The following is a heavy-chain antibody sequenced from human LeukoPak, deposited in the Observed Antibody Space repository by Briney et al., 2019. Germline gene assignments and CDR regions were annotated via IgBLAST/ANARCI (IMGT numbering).Heavy chain of an antibody. CDR2: ITDSGGSI. CDR3: AKRGAEVGQTVAPGDY. Sequence: GGSLRLSCAASGFTFSSNVMSWVRRAPGKGLEWVSSITDSGGSIHYADAVKDGFTSSRDNSKNTLYLKMSSLRAEDTAVYYCAKRGAEVGQTVAPGDYWGQGTLVTVSS. J-gene: IGHJ4*02. D-gene: IGHD1-26*01. V-gene: IGHV3-23*01. CDR1: GFTFSSNV.